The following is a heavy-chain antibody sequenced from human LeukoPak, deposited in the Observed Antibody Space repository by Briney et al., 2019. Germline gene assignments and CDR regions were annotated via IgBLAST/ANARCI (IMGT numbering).Heavy chain of an antibody. J-gene: IGHJ6*02. CDR1: GYTFTSYY. CDR3: ARDQVLLWFGELFHYYGMDV. V-gene: IGHV1-46*01. CDR2: INPSGGST. D-gene: IGHD3-10*01. Sequence: ASVKVSCKASGYTFTSYYMHWVRQAPGQGLEWMGIINPSGGSTSYSQKFQDRVTMTRDTSTSHVYMELSSLRSEDTAVYYCARDQVLLWFGELFHYYGMDVWGQGTTVTVSS.